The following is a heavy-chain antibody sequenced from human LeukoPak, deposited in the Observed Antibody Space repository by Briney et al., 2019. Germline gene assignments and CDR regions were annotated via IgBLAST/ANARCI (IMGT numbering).Heavy chain of an antibody. CDR2: ISYDGSNK. CDR1: GFTFSSYG. CDR3: AKGLSGGWKPLYSSSWYYFDY. J-gene: IGHJ4*02. V-gene: IGHV3-30*18. Sequence: TGGSLRLSCAASGFTFSSYGMHWVRQAPGKGLEWVAVISYDGSNKYYADSVKGRFTISRDNAKNSLYLQMNSLRAEDTALYYCAKGLSGGWKPLYSSSWYYFDYWGQGTLVTVSS. D-gene: IGHD6-13*01.